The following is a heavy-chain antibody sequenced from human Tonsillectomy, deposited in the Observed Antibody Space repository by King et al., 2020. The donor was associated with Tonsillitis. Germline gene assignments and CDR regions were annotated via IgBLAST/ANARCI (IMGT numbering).Heavy chain of an antibody. CDR3: ASDYCGGDCYWLDY. CDR2: IWYDGTNK. V-gene: IGHV3-33*08. CDR1: GFTFSSYG. Sequence: VQLVESGGGVVQPGRSLRLSCAASGFTFSSYGMLWVRQAPGKGLEWVAIIWYDGTNKYYADSVKGRFTISRDNSRDTLYLQMNSLRAEDTAVYYCASDYCGGDCYWLDYWGQGTLVTVSS. J-gene: IGHJ4*02. D-gene: IGHD2-21*02.